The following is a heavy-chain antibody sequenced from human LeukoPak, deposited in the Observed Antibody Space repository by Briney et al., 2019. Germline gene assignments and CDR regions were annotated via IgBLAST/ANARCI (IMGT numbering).Heavy chain of an antibody. CDR3: ARAIYCSGGSCLNWFDP. CDR2: INPNSGGT. V-gene: IGHV1-2*02. CDR1: GYTFTGYY. J-gene: IGHJ5*02. D-gene: IGHD2-15*01. Sequence: GASVKVSCKASGYTFTGYYMHWVRQAPGQGLEWMGWINPNSGGTNYAQKFQGRVTMTRDTSISTAYMELRSLRSDDTAVYYCARAIYCSGGSCLNWFDPWGQGTLVTVSS.